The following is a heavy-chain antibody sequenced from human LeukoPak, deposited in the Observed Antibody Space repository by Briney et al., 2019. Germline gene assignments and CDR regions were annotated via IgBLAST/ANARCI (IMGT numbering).Heavy chain of an antibody. V-gene: IGHV3-53*01. D-gene: IGHD3-10*01. J-gene: IGHJ6*02. CDR1: GFTVSSNY. Sequence: GGSLRLSCAASGFTVSSNYMSWVRQAPGKGLEWVSVIYSGGSTYYADSVKGRFTISRDNSKNTLYLQMNSLRAEDTAVYYCARARVLEYYGSGSHYGRYYYYGMDVWGQGTTVTVSS. CDR3: ARARVLEYYGSGSHYGRYYYYGMDV. CDR2: IYSGGST.